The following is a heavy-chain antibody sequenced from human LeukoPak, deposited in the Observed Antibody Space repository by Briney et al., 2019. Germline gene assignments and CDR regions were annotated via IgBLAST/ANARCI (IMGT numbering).Heavy chain of an antibody. Sequence: GASVKVSCKAAGYTFGNYGIKWVRQAPGQGLEWVGWISGFNGNTNYAQNFHDRVTMTTDTSTTTAYMGLSRLRSDDTAVYYCARGGGTEWLLVPFEYWGQGTLVTVSS. CDR3: ARGGGTEWLLVPFEY. CDR2: ISGFNGNT. V-gene: IGHV1-18*01. CDR1: GYTFGNYG. D-gene: IGHD3-22*01. J-gene: IGHJ4*02.